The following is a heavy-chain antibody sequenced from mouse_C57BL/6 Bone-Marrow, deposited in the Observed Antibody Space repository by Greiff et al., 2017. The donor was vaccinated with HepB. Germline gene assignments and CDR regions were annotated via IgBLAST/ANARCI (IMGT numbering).Heavy chain of an antibody. CDR2: IFPGSGST. CDR1: GYTFTDYY. CDR3: ARCYDYGYAMDY. J-gene: IGHJ4*01. V-gene: IGHV1-75*01. D-gene: IGHD2-4*01. Sequence: VKLMESGPELVKPGASVKISCKASGYTFTDYYINWVKQRPGQGLEWIGWIFPGSGSTYYNEKFKGKATLTVDKSSSTAYMLLSSLTSEDSAVYVCARCYDYGYAMDYWGQGTSVTVSS.